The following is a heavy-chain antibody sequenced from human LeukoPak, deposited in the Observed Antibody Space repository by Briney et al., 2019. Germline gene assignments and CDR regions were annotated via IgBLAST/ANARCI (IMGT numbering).Heavy chain of an antibody. J-gene: IGHJ5*02. CDR2: LSASGSIT. Sequence: GGSLRLSCGASGFSFSSYAMTWFRQAPGKGLEWGSALSASGSITYYAESVKGRFTTSRDKSTITLYLHMNSLRAEDTAVYYCAKLPREYCSSTSCPNWFDTWGQGTLVTVSS. D-gene: IGHD2-2*01. V-gene: IGHV3-23*01. CDR3: AKLPREYCSSTSCPNWFDT. CDR1: GFSFSSYA.